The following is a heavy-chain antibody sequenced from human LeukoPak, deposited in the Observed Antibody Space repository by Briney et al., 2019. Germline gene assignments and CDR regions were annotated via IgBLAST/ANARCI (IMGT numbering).Heavy chain of an antibody. CDR2: IWYDGSNK. CDR1: GFTFSSYG. J-gene: IGHJ4*02. CDR3: AKGQYASGWNSGNY. D-gene: IGHD1/OR15-1a*01. Sequence: GGSLRLSCAASGFTFSSYGMHWVRQAPGKGLEWVAVIWYDGSNKYYADSVKGRFTISRDDSKNTLYLQVNSLRAEDTAVYYCAKGQYASGWNSGNYWGQGTLVTVSS. V-gene: IGHV3-33*06.